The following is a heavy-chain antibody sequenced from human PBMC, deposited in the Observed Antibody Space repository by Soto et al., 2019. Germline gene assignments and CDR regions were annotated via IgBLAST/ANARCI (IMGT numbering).Heavy chain of an antibody. Sequence: GGSLRLSCAASGFTFSSYAMSWVRQAPGKGLEWVSAISGSGGSTYYADSVKGRFTISRDNSKNTLYLQMNSLRAEDTAVYYCARAPSSDYYDSSGYSDAFDIWGQGTMVTVS. CDR2: ISGSGGST. CDR3: ARAPSSDYYDSSGYSDAFDI. V-gene: IGHV3-23*01. J-gene: IGHJ3*02. D-gene: IGHD3-22*01. CDR1: GFTFSSYA.